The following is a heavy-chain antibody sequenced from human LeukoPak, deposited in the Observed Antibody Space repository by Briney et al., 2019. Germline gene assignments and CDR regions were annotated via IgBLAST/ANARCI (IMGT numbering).Heavy chain of an antibody. CDR3: ARHWTGYYYYGMDV. Sequence: SETLSLTCTVFGDSIISSSHYWGCIRQPPGKGLEWIGSIYYSGSTHFNPSLQSRVTMSVDASKNQFSLKLSSVTAADTAGYYCARHWTGYYYYGMDVWGQGTTVTVSS. D-gene: IGHD3/OR15-3a*01. CDR2: IYYSGST. J-gene: IGHJ6*02. CDR1: GDSIISSSHY. V-gene: IGHV4-39*01.